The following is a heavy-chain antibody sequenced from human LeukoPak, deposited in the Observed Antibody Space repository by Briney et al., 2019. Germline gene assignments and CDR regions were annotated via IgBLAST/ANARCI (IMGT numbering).Heavy chain of an antibody. CDR2: ISSSSSSYI. V-gene: IGHV3-21*04. Sequence: GGSLRLSCAASGFTFSSYSMNWVRQAPGKGLEWVSSISSSSSSYIYYADSVKGRFTISRDNAKNSLYLQMNSLRAEDTALYYCAKDMNYYDSSPYFDYWGQGTLVTVSS. CDR1: GFTFSSYS. D-gene: IGHD3-22*01. J-gene: IGHJ4*02. CDR3: AKDMNYYDSSPYFDY.